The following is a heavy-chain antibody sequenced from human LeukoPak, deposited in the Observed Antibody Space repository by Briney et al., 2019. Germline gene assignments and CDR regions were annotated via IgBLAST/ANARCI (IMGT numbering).Heavy chain of an antibody. CDR1: GGTFSSYA. Sequence: SVKVSCKASGGTFSSYAISWVRQAPGQGLEWMGRIIPILGIANYAQKFQGRVTITADKSTSTAYMELSSLRSEDTAVYYCARGGYGANDDAFDIWGQGTMVTVSS. CDR3: ARGGYGANDDAFDI. J-gene: IGHJ3*02. CDR2: IIPILGIA. V-gene: IGHV1-69*04. D-gene: IGHD4-23*01.